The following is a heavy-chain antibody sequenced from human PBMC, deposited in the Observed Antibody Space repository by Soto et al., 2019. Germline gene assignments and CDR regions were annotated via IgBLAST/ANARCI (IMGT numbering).Heavy chain of an antibody. J-gene: IGHJ3*02. D-gene: IGHD6-13*01. Sequence: QLQLQESGPGLVKPSETLSLTCTVSGGSISSSSYYWGWIRQPPGKGLEWIGSIYYSGSTYYNPSRKSRVTISVDTSKNQFSLKLSSVTAADTAVYYCARRNILYSGAFDIWGQGTMVTVSS. CDR3: ARRNILYSGAFDI. CDR2: IYYSGST. CDR1: GGSISSSSYY. V-gene: IGHV4-39*01.